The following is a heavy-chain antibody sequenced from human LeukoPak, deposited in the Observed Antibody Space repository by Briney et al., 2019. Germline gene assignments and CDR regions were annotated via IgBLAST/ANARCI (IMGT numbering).Heavy chain of an antibody. CDR1: RFTFNTYW. CDR2: IKGDGSEK. J-gene: IGHJ6*02. Sequence: GGSLRLSCAAFRFTFNTYWMSWVRQAPGKGLEWVATIKGDGSEKYYVDPVKGRFTISRDNAKNSLYLQMNSLRAEDTAVYYCARAGYSYGSNYYGMDVWGQGTTVTVSS. V-gene: IGHV3-7*01. D-gene: IGHD5-18*01. CDR3: ARAGYSYGSNYYGMDV.